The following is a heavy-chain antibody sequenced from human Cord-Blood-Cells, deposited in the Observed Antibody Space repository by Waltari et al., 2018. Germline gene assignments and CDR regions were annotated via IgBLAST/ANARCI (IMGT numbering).Heavy chain of an antibody. D-gene: IGHD2-2*02. Sequence: QVQLQQWGAGLLKPSETLSLTCAVYGGSFSGYYWSWIRQPPGKGLEWIGEINHSGSTNYNPSLKSRVTISVDTSKNQFSLKLSSVTAADTAVYYCARGYCSGTSCYTPFYYYYGMDVWGQGTTVTVSS. CDR2: INHSGST. CDR1: GGSFSGYY. CDR3: ARGYCSGTSCYTPFYYYYGMDV. V-gene: IGHV4-34*01. J-gene: IGHJ6*02.